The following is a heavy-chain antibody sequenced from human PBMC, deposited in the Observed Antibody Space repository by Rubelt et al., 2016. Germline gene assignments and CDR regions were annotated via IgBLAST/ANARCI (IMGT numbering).Heavy chain of an antibody. CDR2: ISYDGNNK. Sequence: GGGLVKPGGSLRLSCAASGFTFSYYLMHWVRQAPGKGLEWVTVISYDGNNKYYADSVKGRFTISRDNSKDTLYLQMSSLRAEDTAVYYCAKDLGASNYFDYWGQGTQVTVSS. D-gene: IGHD1-26*01. J-gene: IGHJ4*02. CDR1: GFTFSYYL. CDR3: AKDLGASNYFDY. V-gene: IGHV3-30*04.